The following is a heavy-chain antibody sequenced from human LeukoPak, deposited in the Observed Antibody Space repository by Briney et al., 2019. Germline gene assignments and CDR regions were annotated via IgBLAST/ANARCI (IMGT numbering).Heavy chain of an antibody. CDR3: ARHYPDDYGDSGGAFDI. Sequence: GESLKISCKGSGYSFTSYWIGWVRQMPGKGLEWMGIIYPGDSDTRYSPSFQGQVTISADKSISTAYLQWSSLKASDTAMYCCARHYPDDYGDSGGAFDIWGQGTMVTVSS. CDR1: GYSFTSYW. J-gene: IGHJ3*02. D-gene: IGHD4-17*01. CDR2: IYPGDSDT. V-gene: IGHV5-51*01.